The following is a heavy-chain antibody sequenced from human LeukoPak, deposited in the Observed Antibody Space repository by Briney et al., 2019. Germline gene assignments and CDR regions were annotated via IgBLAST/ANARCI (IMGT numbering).Heavy chain of an antibody. CDR2: ISGSGDST. CDR3: AKVATKGNYYDSSGYSLDY. D-gene: IGHD3-22*01. V-gene: IGHV3-23*01. CDR1: GFTFSSYA. Sequence: GGSLRLSCAASGFTFSSYAMSWVRQAPGKGLEWVSHISGSGDSTYYADSVKGRFTISRDNSKNTLYLQMNSLRAEVTAVFYCAKVATKGNYYDSSGYSLDYWGQGTLVTVSS. J-gene: IGHJ4*02.